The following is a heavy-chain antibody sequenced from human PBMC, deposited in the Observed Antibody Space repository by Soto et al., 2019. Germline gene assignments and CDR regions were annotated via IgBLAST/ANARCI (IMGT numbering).Heavy chain of an antibody. V-gene: IGHV3-23*01. Sequence: EVLLLDSGGGLVQPGGSLRLSCAASGFTFSNYAMTWVRQAPGKGPEWISTVNNGGGVTSYADSVKGRFTISRDNSKNSLFLQMKSLRDEDTAVYYCAKVTDCGVSRCDDGIDIWGHGTLVTVS. J-gene: IGHJ3*02. D-gene: IGHD2-21*01. CDR2: VNNGGGVT. CDR1: GFTFSNYA. CDR3: AKVTDCGVSRCDDGIDI.